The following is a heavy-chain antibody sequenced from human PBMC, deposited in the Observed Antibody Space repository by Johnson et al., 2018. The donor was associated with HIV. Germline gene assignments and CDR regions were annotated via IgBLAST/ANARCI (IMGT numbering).Heavy chain of an antibody. CDR1: GFTVSSNY. D-gene: IGHD1-26*01. CDR2: IYSGGNT. CDR3: ARVRERWELLLSDGSDI. V-gene: IGHV3-66*02. J-gene: IGHJ3*02. Sequence: VQLVESVGGLVQPGGSLRLSCAASGFTVSSNYMSWVRQAPGKGLEWVSVIYSGGNTYYADSVKGRFTISRDNSKNTLYLQMNSLRAEDTALYYCARVRERWELLLSDGSDIWGQGTMVTLSS.